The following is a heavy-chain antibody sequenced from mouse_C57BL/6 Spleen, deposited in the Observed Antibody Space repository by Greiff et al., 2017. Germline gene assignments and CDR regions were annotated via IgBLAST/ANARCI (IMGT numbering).Heavy chain of an antibody. V-gene: IGHV3-8*01. CDR2: ISYSGST. Sequence: EVKLVESGPGLAKPSQTLTLTCSVTGYSITSDYWNWIRKFPGHKLEYMGYISYSGSTYYNPSLKSRISITRDTSKNQYYLQLNSVTTEDTATYYCARSTTVDYYAMDYWGQGTSVTVSS. J-gene: IGHJ4*01. CDR1: GYSITSDY. CDR3: ARSTTVDYYAMDY. D-gene: IGHD1-1*01.